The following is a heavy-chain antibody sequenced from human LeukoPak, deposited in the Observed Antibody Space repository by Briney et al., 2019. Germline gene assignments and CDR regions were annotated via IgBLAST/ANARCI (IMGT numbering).Heavy chain of an antibody. D-gene: IGHD3-3*01. CDR2: MNPNSGNT. CDR3: ARWGSYYDFWSDRSYYGMDV. J-gene: IGHJ6*02. CDR1: GYTFTSYD. Sequence: ASVKVSCKASGYTFTSYDINWVQQATGQGLEWMGWMNPNSGNTGCAQKFQGRVTMTRNTSISTAYMELSSLRSEDTAVYYCARWGSYYDFWSDRSYYGMDVWGQGTTVTVSS. V-gene: IGHV1-8*01.